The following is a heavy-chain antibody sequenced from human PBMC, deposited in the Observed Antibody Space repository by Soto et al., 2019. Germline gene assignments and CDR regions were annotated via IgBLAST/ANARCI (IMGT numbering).Heavy chain of an antibody. CDR2: IYSGGST. CDR1: GFTFSSSW. D-gene: IGHD1-20*01. V-gene: IGHV3-66*01. CDR3: ARDGMDLDYYYNGMDV. J-gene: IGHJ6*02. Sequence: PGGSLRLSCAASGFTFSSSWMHWVCQAPEKGLEWVSVIYSGGSTYYADSVKGRFTISRDNSKNTLYLQMNSLRAEDTAVYYCARDGMDLDYYYNGMDVWGQGTTVTVSS.